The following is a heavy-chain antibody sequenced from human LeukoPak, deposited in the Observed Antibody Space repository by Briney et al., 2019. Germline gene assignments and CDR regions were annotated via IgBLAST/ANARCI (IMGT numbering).Heavy chain of an antibody. V-gene: IGHV3-7*01. J-gene: IGHJ4*02. Sequence: GGSLRLSCAASGFTFSSYWMSWVRQAPGKGVEWVANIKQDGSEKYYVDSLKGRFTISRDNAKNSLYLQMNSLRVEDTAVYYCARVATAACPRGGFDYWGQGTLVTVSS. CDR2: IKQDGSEK. CDR1: GFTFSSYW. D-gene: IGHD6-6*01. CDR3: ARVATAACPRGGFDY.